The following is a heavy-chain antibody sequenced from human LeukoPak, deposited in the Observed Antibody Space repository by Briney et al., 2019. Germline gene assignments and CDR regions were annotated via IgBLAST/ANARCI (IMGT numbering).Heavy chain of an antibody. V-gene: IGHV3-7*01. CDR1: GFTISDYW. Sequence: PGGSLRLSCAASGFTISDYWMSWVRQAPGRGLEWVANIKYVGSERYYVDSVKGRFTISRDTATNSVYLYMNSLRADDTAVYYCARDIAAAGLFFDYWGQETVVTVSS. CDR2: IKYVGSER. J-gene: IGHJ4*02. D-gene: IGHD6-13*01. CDR3: ARDIAAAGLFFDY.